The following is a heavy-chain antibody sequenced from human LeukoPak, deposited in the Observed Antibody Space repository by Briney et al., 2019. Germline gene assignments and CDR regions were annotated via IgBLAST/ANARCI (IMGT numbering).Heavy chain of an antibody. CDR3: ARSDCGSTSCLSPNYFDY. J-gene: IGHJ4*02. V-gene: IGHV5-51*01. CDR2: IYPGDSDT. D-gene: IGHD2-2*01. CDR1: GYSFTSYW. Sequence: GESLKISCKGSGYSFTSYWIGWVRQMPGKGLEWMGIIYPGDSDTRYSPSFQGQVTISADKSISTAYLQWSSLKASDTAMYYCARSDCGSTSCLSPNYFDYWGQGTLVTVSS.